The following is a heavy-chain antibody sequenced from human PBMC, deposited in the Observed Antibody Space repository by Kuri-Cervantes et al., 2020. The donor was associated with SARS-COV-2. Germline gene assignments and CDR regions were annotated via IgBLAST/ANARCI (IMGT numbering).Heavy chain of an antibody. CDR1: GGSFSGYY. D-gene: IGHD6-6*01. J-gene: IGHJ4*02. V-gene: IGHV4-34*01. Sequence: GSLRLSCAVYGGSFSGYYRSWIRQPPGKGLEWIGEINHSGSTNYNPSLKSRVTISVDTSKNQFSLKLSSVTAADTAVYYCARHIIAARPLVDYWGQGTLVTVSS. CDR2: INHSGST. CDR3: ARHIIAARPLVDY.